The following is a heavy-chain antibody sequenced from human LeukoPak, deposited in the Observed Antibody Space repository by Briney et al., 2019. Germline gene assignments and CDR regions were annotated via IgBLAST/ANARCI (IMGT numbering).Heavy chain of an antibody. CDR3: AKGLEYFDY. CDR2: ISYDGSNK. J-gene: IGHJ4*02. V-gene: IGHV3-30-3*01. CDR1: GFTFSSYA. D-gene: IGHD5-24*01. Sequence: GGSLRLSCAASGFTFSSYAMHWVRQAPGKGLEWVAVISYDGSNKYYADSVKGRFTISRDNSKNTLYLRMNSQRAEDAAVYFCAKGLEYFDYWGQGTLVTVSS.